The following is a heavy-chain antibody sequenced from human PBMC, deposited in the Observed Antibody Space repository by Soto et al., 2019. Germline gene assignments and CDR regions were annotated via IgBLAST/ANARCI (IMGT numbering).Heavy chain of an antibody. V-gene: IGHV3-7*01. CDR1: GFTFSSYW. D-gene: IGHD6-6*01. CDR2: IKQDGSEK. J-gene: IGHJ4*02. CDR3: AKIAGRRDPDY. Sequence: GGSLRLSCAASGFTFSSYWMSWVRQAPGKGLEWVANIKQDGSEKYYVDSVKGRFTISRDNAKNSLYLQMNSLRAEDTAVYYCAKIAGRRDPDYWGQGTLVTVSS.